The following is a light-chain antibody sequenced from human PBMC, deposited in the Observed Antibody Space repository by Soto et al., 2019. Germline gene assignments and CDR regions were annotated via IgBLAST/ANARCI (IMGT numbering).Light chain of an antibody. CDR3: PQYGISPT. CDR2: DVS. V-gene: IGKV3-20*01. J-gene: IGKJ1*01. Sequence: EIVLTQSPGTLSLSPGERATLSCRSSHSVSSNYLAWYQQKPGQAPRLLIYDVSSRATGIPDRFSGSGSGTDFPLTISRLEPVDFAVYYCPQYGISPTFGQGTKVEIK. CDR1: HSVSSNY.